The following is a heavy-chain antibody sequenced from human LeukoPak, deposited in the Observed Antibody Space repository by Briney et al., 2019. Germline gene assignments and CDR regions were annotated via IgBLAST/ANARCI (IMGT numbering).Heavy chain of an antibody. J-gene: IGHJ5*02. V-gene: IGHV4-4*07. D-gene: IGHD6-19*01. Sequence: SETLSLTCTVSGGSISSYYWSWIRQPAGKGLEWIGRIYTSGSTNYNPSLKSRVTMSVDMSKNQFSLKLSSVTAADTAVYYCARGLGTRRYSSGWNWFDPWGQGTLVTVSS. CDR3: ARGLGTRRYSSGWNWFDP. CDR2: IYTSGST. CDR1: GGSISSYY.